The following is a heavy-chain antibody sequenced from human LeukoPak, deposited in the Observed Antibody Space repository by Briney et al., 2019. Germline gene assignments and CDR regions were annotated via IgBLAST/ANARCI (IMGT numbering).Heavy chain of an antibody. CDR3: ARVAAEVVGVPGAIGSGWLRRDYYYMDV. CDR2: INPSGGST. CDR1: GYTFTSYG. J-gene: IGHJ6*03. V-gene: IGHV1-46*01. D-gene: IGHD2-2*02. Sequence: ASVKVSCKASGYTFTSYGISWVRQAPGEGLEWMGIINPSGGSTSYAQKFQGRVTMTRDMSTSTVYMELSSLRSEDTAVYYCARVAAEVVGVPGAIGSGWLRRDYYYMDVWGKGTTVTVSS.